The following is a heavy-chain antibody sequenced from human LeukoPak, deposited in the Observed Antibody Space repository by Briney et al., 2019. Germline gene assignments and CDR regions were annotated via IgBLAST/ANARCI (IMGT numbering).Heavy chain of an antibody. D-gene: IGHD5-18*01. CDR1: GFTFSSFG. J-gene: IGHJ4*02. V-gene: IGHV3-33*06. CDR2: IWHDGRNK. Sequence: PGGSLRLSWVASGFTFSSFGMHWVRQAPGKGLEWVAVIWHDGRNKYYGDSVKGRFSISRDNSKNSLYLQMDSLRAEDTAVYYCAKGSGYSYGYSYDYWGQGTQVTVSS. CDR3: AKGSGYSYGYSYDY.